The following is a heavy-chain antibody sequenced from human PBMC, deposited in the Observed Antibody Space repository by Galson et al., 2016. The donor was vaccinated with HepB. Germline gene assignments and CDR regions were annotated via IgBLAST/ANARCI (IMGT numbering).Heavy chain of an antibody. Sequence: ASGGTFSTYTITWVRQAPGQGLEWMGRIIPIVGVGNIALRFQGRVTITADKSTNTAYMELSSLRSEDTAVYFCARGGTYTNTSYHYMDVWGRGTTVTVSS. J-gene: IGHJ6*03. CDR2: IIPIVGVG. D-gene: IGHD3-16*01. CDR1: GGTFSTYT. V-gene: IGHV1-69*02. CDR3: ARGGTYTNTSYHYMDV.